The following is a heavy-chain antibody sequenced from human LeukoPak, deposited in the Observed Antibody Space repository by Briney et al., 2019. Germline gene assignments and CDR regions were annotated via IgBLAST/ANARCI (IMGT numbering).Heavy chain of an antibody. Sequence: ASVKVSCKASGYTFSRYYMHWVRQAPGTGLEWMGIINPSGGSTNYSQKYQVRVTMTGYTITSTIYMELSSLRSEDTAVYCCARDIYCSGGSCYPGGYFDYWGQGTQVTVSS. V-gene: IGHV1-46*01. CDR3: ARDIYCSGGSCYPGGYFDY. D-gene: IGHD2-15*01. J-gene: IGHJ4*02. CDR1: GYTFSRYY. CDR2: INPSGGST.